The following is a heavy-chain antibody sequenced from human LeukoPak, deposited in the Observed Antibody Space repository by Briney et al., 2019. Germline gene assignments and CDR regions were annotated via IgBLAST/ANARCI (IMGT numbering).Heavy chain of an antibody. CDR3: ARGRVYYDFWSGYPD. V-gene: IGHV3-30-3*01. Sequence: GGSLRLSCAASGFTFSTYAMSWVRQAPGKGLEWVAVISYDGSNKYYADSVKGRFTISRDNSKNTLYLQMNGLRAEDTAVYYCARGRVYYDFWSGYPDWGQGTLVTVSS. CDR2: ISYDGSNK. CDR1: GFTFSTYA. D-gene: IGHD3-3*01. J-gene: IGHJ4*02.